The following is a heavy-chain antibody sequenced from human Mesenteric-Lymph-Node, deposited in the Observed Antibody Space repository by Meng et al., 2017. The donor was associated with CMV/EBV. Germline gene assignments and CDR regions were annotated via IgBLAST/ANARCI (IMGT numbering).Heavy chain of an antibody. CDR1: GFTFSSYA. D-gene: IGHD2-8*02. CDR2: IYSGGGST. Sequence: GESLKISCAASGFTFSSYAMSWVRQAPGKGLEWVSVIYSGGGSTYYADSVKGRFTISKDNSKNTLYLQMNSLRAEDTAVYYCAQGLVKFDNWGQGTPVTVSS. V-gene: IGHV3-23*03. J-gene: IGHJ4*02. CDR3: AQGLVKFDN.